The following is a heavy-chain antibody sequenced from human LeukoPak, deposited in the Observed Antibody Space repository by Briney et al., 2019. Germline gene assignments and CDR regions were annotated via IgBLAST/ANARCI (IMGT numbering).Heavy chain of an antibody. J-gene: IGHJ4*02. V-gene: IGHV4-59*13. D-gene: IGHD2-15*01. CDR3: ARGYCSGGSCYSFDY. Sequence: SETLSLTCTVSGGSISSYYWSWIRQPPGKGLEWIGYIYYSGSTNYNPSLKSRVTISVDTSKNQSSLKLSSVTAADTAVYYCARGYCSGGSCYSFDYWGQGTLVTVSS. CDR2: IYYSGST. CDR1: GGSISSYY.